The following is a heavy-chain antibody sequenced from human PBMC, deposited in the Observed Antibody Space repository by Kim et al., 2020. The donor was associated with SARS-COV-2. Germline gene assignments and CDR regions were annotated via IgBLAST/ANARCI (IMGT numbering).Heavy chain of an antibody. J-gene: IGHJ3*02. CDR2: ISWDGGST. Sequence: GGSLRLSCAASGFTFDDYTMHWVRQAPGKGLEWVSLISWDGGSTYYADSVKGRFTISRDNSKNSLYLQMNSLRTEDTDLYYCAKDIRGYYGVGGDIWGQGTMVTVSS. V-gene: IGHV3-43*01. CDR1: GFTFDDYT. D-gene: IGHD3-10*01. CDR3: AKDIRGYYGVGGDI.